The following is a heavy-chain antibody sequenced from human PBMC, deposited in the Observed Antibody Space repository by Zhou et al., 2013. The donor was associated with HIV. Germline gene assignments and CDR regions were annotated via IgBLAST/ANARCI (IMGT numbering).Heavy chain of an antibody. Sequence: QVQLVQSGAEVKKPGASVKVSCTASGYTFTNYYIYWVREAPGQGLEWLGWINLNSGGTNSAQRFQGRVTLTRDTSISTAYMELSRLRSDDTAVYYCARCYYDNSGCDYWGQGTLVTVSS. J-gene: IGHJ4*02. V-gene: IGHV1-2*02. CDR2: INLNSGGT. CDR1: GYTFTNYY. D-gene: IGHD3-22*01. CDR3: ARCYYDNSGCDY.